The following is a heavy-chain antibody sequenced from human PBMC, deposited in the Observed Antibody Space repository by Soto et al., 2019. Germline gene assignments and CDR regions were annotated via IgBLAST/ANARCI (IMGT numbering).Heavy chain of an antibody. CDR3: ASAGTTGTTASFDY. V-gene: IGHV3-33*01. CDR2: IWYDGSNK. J-gene: IGHJ4*02. D-gene: IGHD1-1*01. CDR1: GFTFSSYG. Sequence: QVQLVESGGGVVQPGRSLRLSCAASGFTFSSYGMHWVRQAPGKGLEWVAVIWYDGSNKYYADSVKGRFTISRDNSKNTLYLQMNSLRAEDTAMYYCASAGTTGTTASFDYWGQGTLVTVSS.